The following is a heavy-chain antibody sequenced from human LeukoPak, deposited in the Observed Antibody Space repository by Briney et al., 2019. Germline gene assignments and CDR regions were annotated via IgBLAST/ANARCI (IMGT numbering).Heavy chain of an antibody. J-gene: IGHJ3*02. D-gene: IGHD3-3*01. CDR2: MDPNSDNT. CDR3: ARGLTIFGAVNDALDI. CDR1: GYTFTNYY. Sequence: ASVKVSCKASGYTFTNYYINWVRQATGQGLEWMGWMDPNSDNTGYAQEFQGRGTITRNTSTSTSYMELTSLRSEDTAVYYCARGLTIFGAVNDALDIWGQGTMVTVSS. V-gene: IGHV1-8*03.